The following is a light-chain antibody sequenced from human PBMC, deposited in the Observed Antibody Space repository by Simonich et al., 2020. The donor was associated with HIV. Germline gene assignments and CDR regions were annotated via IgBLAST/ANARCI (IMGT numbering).Light chain of an antibody. Sequence: DIVMTQSPDSLAVSLGERATINCKSRQSVLYSSKNKNYLAWYQQKPGQPPKLLIYWSSIRESGVPDRFSGSGSGTDFTLTISSLQAEDVAVYYCQHYYTIPYTFGQGTKLEIK. J-gene: IGKJ2*01. CDR3: QHYYTIPYT. V-gene: IGKV4-1*01. CDR2: WSS. CDR1: QSVLYSSKNKNY.